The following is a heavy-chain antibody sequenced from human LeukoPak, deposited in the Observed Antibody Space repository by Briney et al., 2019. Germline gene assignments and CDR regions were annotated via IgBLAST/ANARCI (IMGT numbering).Heavy chain of an antibody. D-gene: IGHD3-10*01. J-gene: IGHJ4*02. CDR2: INTNTGNP. Sequence: GGSLRLSCAASGFTFTSYAMNWVRQAPGQGLEWMGWINTNTGNPTYAQGFTGRFVFSLDTSVSTAYLQISSLKAEDTAVYYCARGELWFGESGDYWGQGTLVTVSS. CDR1: GFTFTSYA. CDR3: ARGELWFGESGDY. V-gene: IGHV7-4-1*02.